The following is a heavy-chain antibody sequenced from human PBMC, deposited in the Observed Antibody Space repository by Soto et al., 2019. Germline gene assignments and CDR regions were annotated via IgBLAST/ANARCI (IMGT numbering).Heavy chain of an antibody. CDR3: ARDRTVPRGAYYYYYGMDV. CDR2: IYYSGST. J-gene: IGHJ6*02. V-gene: IGHV4-59*01. Sequence: SSETLSLTCTVSGGSISSYYWSWIRQPPGKGLEWIGYIYYSGSTNYNPSLKSRVTISVDTSKNQFSLKLSSVTAADTAVYYCARDRTVPRGAYYYYYGMDVWGQGTTVTVSS. CDR1: GGSISSYY. D-gene: IGHD2-2*01.